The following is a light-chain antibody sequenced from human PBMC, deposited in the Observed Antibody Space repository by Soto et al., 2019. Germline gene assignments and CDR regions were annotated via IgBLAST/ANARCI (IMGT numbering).Light chain of an antibody. CDR2: EAS. CDR1: QSVSGY. Sequence: EIVLTQSPATLSLSPGERATLSCRASQSVSGYLAWYQQKPGQAPRLLIYEASNRATGIPARFSGRGSGTEFTLTISSLQSEDFAVYYCQQYNNWPITFGQGTRLEIK. J-gene: IGKJ5*01. CDR3: QQYNNWPIT. V-gene: IGKV3-15*01.